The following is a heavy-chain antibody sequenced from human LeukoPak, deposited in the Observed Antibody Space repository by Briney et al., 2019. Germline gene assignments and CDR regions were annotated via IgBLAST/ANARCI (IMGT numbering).Heavy chain of an antibody. D-gene: IGHD6-25*01. CDR3: AGVSGFSLDAFDI. Sequence: GGSLRLSCAASGFTFSSYSMNWVRQAPGKGLEWVSSISSSSSYIYYADSVKGRFTISRDNAKNSLYLQMNSLRAEDTAVYYCAGVSGFSLDAFDIWGQGTMVTVSS. J-gene: IGHJ3*02. V-gene: IGHV3-21*01. CDR1: GFTFSSYS. CDR2: ISSSSSYI.